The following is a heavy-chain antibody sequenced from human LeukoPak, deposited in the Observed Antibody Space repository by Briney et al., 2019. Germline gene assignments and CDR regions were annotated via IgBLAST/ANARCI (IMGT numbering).Heavy chain of an antibody. D-gene: IGHD3-22*01. CDR2: IYHSGNS. CDR1: GGSISSNNW. CDR3: ARQGVNYDIDY. V-gene: IGHV4-4*02. Sequence: SETLSLTCAVSGGSISSNNWWSWVRQPPGKGLEWIGEIYHSGNSNYNPSLKSRVTISVDTSKNQFSLKLSSVTAADTAVYYCARQGVNYDIDYWGQGTLVTVSS. J-gene: IGHJ4*02.